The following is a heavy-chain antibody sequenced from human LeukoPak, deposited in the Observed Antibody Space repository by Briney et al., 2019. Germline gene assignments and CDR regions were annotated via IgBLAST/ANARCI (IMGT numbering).Heavy chain of an antibody. CDR3: AKSGYGESGILAGRGSTYYFYYMQV. V-gene: IGHV3-43*01. Sequence: GESLRLSCAASGFTFHDYIMQWVRQAPGRAPEWVSLISEDGGRAAYADSVKGRFTISTDNSKNSVFLQMDSLTTDDTTMYYCAKSGYGESGILAGRGSTYYFYYMQVWGNGTSVTVSS. CDR1: GFTFHDYI. J-gene: IGHJ6*03. D-gene: IGHD5-12*01. CDR2: ISEDGGRA.